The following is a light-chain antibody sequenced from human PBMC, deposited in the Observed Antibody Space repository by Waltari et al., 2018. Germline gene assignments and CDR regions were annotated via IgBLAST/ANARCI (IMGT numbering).Light chain of an antibody. CDR2: LVS. CDR1: QRLLHSSGNTF. V-gene: IGKV2-28*01. J-gene: IGKJ1*01. Sequence: DIVMTQSPLSLSVTPGEPASISCRSSQRLLHSSGNTFLDWYLQKPGQSPQLLIYLVSNRASGVPDRFSGSGSGIDFTLKISRVEAEDVGVYFCMQARQTPWTFGQGTKVEIK. CDR3: MQARQTPWT.